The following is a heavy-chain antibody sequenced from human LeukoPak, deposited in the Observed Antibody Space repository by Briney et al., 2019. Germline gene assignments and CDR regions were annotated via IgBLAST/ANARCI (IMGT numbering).Heavy chain of an antibody. Sequence: SVKVSCKASGGTFSSYSISWVRQAPGQGLEWMGGIIPIFDTADYAQKFQGRVTIAADESTSTAYMELSSLRSEDTAVFYCARISLGAIWGYYYGMDVWGQGTTVTVSS. V-gene: IGHV1-69*19. CDR3: ARISLGAIWGYYYGMDV. CDR1: GGTFSSYS. D-gene: IGHD1-26*01. CDR2: IIPIFDTA. J-gene: IGHJ6*02.